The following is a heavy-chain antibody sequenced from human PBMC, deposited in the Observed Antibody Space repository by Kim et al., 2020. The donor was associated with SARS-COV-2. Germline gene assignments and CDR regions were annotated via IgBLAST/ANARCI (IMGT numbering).Heavy chain of an antibody. D-gene: IGHD5-12*01. V-gene: IGHV5-51*01. Sequence: GESLKISCKGSGYSFTSYWIGWVRQMPGKGLEWMGIIYPGDSDTRYSPSFQGQVTISADKSISTAYLQWSSLKASDTAMYYCARWYRYSGYDPGRDNYYYGMDVWGQGTTVTVSS. CDR3: ARWYRYSGYDPGRDNYYYGMDV. CDR2: IYPGDSDT. J-gene: IGHJ6*02. CDR1: GYSFTSYW.